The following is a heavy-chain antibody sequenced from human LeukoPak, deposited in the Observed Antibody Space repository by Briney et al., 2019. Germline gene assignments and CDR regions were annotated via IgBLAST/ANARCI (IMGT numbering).Heavy chain of an antibody. V-gene: IGHV4-59*01. CDR1: GGFISSYY. D-gene: IGHD3-22*01. CDR3: AREGYYDSSGYSSFDY. CDR2: IYYSGST. Sequence: SETLSLTCTVSGGFISSYYWSWIRQPPGKGLEWIGYIYYSGSTNYNPSLKSRVTISVDTSKNQFSLKLSSVAAAGTAVYYCAREGYYDSSGYSSFDYWGQGTLVTVSS. J-gene: IGHJ4*02.